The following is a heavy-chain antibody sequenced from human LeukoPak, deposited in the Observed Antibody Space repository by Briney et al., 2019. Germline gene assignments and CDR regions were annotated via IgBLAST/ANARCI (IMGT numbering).Heavy chain of an antibody. CDR2: IYYSGST. Sequence: SETLSLTCTVSGGSISSSSYYWGWIRQPPGKGLEWIGSIYYSGSTYYNPSLKSRVTISVDTSKNQFSLKLSSVPAADTAVYYCARLGLLWFGELAPPYYYYYGMDVWGQGTTVTVSS. J-gene: IGHJ6*02. CDR1: GGSISSSSYY. D-gene: IGHD3-10*01. V-gene: IGHV4-39*01. CDR3: ARLGLLWFGELAPPYYYYYGMDV.